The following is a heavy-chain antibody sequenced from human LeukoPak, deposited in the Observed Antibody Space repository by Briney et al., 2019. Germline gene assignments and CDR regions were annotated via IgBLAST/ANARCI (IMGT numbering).Heavy chain of an antibody. CDR1: GYTFTGYY. V-gene: IGHV1-2*02. D-gene: IGHD1-26*01. CDR3: ARGETWWEQRRYFDF. J-gene: IGHJ4*02. CDR2: INPNSDGT. Sequence: ASVKVSCKASGYTFTGYYIHWVRQAPGQGLEWMGWINPNSDGTDYAQKFQGRVTMTSDASINTAYMELSRLTSDDKAMYYCARGETWWEQRRYFDFWGQGTLATVSS.